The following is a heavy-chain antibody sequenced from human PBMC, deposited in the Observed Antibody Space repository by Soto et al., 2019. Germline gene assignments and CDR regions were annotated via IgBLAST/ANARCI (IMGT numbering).Heavy chain of an antibody. CDR2: IYHSGST. J-gene: IGHJ5*02. CDR3: ARDRRYSSTNWFDP. CDR1: GGSISSSNW. D-gene: IGHD6-19*01. V-gene: IGHV4-4*02. Sequence: QVQLQESGPGLVKPSGTLSLTCAVSGGSISSSNWWSWVRQPPGKGLEWIGEIYHSGSTNYNPSLKVRVTISVDKSKNQFSLKLSSVTAADTAVYYCARDRRYSSTNWFDPWGQGTLVTVSS.